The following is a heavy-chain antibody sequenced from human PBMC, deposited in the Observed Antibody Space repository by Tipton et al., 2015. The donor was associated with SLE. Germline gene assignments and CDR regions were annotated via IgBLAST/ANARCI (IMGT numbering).Heavy chain of an antibody. J-gene: IGHJ4*02. D-gene: IGHD3-3*01. V-gene: IGHV4-31*03. Sequence: TLSLTCTVSGASINTGGNYWTWIRQHPGKGLEWIGYIYYSGATDYNPSLKSRLSISLDTSQNQFSLRLTSVTAADTAVYYCARANDFWSGHYALDFWGQGTRVTVSS. CDR1: GASINTGGNY. CDR2: IYYSGAT. CDR3: ARANDFWSGHYALDF.